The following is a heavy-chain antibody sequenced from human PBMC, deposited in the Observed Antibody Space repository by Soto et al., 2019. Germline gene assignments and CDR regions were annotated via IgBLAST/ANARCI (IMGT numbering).Heavy chain of an antibody. CDR1: GGTFSNYV. CDR2: IITISGAA. V-gene: IGHV1-69*06. Sequence: QVQLVQSGAEVKKPGSSVKVSCKASGGTFSNYVVNWERQAPGQGLAWMGRIITISGAANYAQKLQGRVTITADKSTSTSYMELSSLRYEATAVYYCARDMTRTVVPYFDVWGQGTLVTVSS. D-gene: IGHD1-7*01. CDR3: ARDMTRTVVPYFDV. J-gene: IGHJ4*02.